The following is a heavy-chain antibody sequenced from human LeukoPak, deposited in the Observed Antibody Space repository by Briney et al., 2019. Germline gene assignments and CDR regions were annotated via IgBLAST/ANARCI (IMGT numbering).Heavy chain of an antibody. J-gene: IGHJ4*02. CDR3: AKDRRPYCSSTSCYYFDY. Sequence: PGGSLRLSCAASGFTFSSYGMHWVRQAPGKGLEWVAFIRYDGSNKYYADSVKGRFTISRDNSKNTLYLQMNSLRAEDTAVYYCAKDRRPYCSSTSCYYFDYWGQGTLVTVSS. CDR1: GFTFSSYG. CDR2: IRYDGSNK. V-gene: IGHV3-30*02. D-gene: IGHD2-2*01.